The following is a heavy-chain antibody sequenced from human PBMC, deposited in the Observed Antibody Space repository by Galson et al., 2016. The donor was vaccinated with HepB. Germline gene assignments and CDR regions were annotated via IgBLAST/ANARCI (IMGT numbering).Heavy chain of an antibody. CDR1: GFTFSAYW. Sequence: SLRLSCAASGFTFSAYWMAWIRQAPGKGLEWVANTNHDGNGKHYADSAKGRFTVSSDNAKNSVFLDMNSLRAEDTAVYYCVSGYTSGIWGQGTTVTVSS. V-gene: IGHV3-7*01. CDR2: TNHDGNGK. CDR3: VSGYTSGI. D-gene: IGHD6-19*01. J-gene: IGHJ3*01.